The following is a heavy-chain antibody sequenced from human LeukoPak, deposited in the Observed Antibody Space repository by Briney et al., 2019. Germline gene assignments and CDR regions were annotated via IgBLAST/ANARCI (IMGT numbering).Heavy chain of an antibody. J-gene: IGHJ4*02. V-gene: IGHV3-53*01. CDR2: IYSGGST. CDR3: ARDLGYNYGYDY. Sequence: PGGSLRLSCEASGFSVTSNYMSWVRQAPGKGLEWVAIIYSGGSTFYADSVKGRFTISRDNSKNTLYLQMNSLRAEDTAVYYCARDLGYNYGYDYWGQGTLVTVSS. CDR1: GFSVTSNY. D-gene: IGHD5-18*01.